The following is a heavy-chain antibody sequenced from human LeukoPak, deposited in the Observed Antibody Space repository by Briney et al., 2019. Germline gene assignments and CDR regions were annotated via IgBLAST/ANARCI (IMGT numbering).Heavy chain of an antibody. CDR2: INQDGSEE. V-gene: IGHV3-7*01. CDR3: ARDGSKSCSGGSCYLNWFDP. D-gene: IGHD2-15*01. J-gene: IGHJ5*02. Sequence: GGSLRLSCGASGFSFSDYWMTWVRQAPGKGLEWVANINQDGSEEYYVASVKGRFTISRDNAKNSLYLQMTSLRAEDPAVYYCARDGSKSCSGGSCYLNWFDPWGQGTLVTVSS. CDR1: GFSFSDYW.